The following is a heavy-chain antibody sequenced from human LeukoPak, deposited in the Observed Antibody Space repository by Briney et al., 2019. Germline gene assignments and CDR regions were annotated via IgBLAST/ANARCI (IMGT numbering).Heavy chain of an antibody. Sequence: GASLRLSCAASGFTLSSYAMSWVRQAPGKGLEWVSAISGSGGSTYYADSVKGRFTISRDNSKNTLYPQMNSLRAEDTAVYYCAKVHYYDSSGPMGYWGQGTLVTVSS. CDR1: GFTLSSYA. J-gene: IGHJ4*02. V-gene: IGHV3-23*01. CDR3: AKVHYYDSSGPMGY. CDR2: ISGSGGST. D-gene: IGHD3-22*01.